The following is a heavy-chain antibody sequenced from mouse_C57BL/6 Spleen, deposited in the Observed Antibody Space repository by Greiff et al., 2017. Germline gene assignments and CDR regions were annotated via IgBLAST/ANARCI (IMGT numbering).Heavy chain of an antibody. J-gene: IGHJ1*03. CDR1: GYTFTSYW. Sequence: QVQLQQPGAELVKPGASVKLSCKASGYTFTSYWMHWVKQRPGQGLAWICMLHPTRGSTNYNEKFKSKATLTVDKSSSTAYMQLRSLTSEDSAVDYCARSDYYGSSSRYFDVWGTGTTVTVSS. D-gene: IGHD1-1*01. V-gene: IGHV1-64*01. CDR2: LHPTRGST. CDR3: ARSDYYGSSSRYFDV.